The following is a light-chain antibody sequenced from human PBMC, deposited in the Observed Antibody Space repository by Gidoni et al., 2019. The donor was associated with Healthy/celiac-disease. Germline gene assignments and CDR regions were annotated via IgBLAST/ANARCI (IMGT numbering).Light chain of an antibody. CDR3: NSRDSSGNHVV. CDR2: GNN. CDR1: SLRSYY. J-gene: IGLJ2*01. V-gene: IGLV3-19*01. Sequence: SSELTQDPAVSVALGKTVRITCKGDSLRSYYASWYQQKQGQAPVLVIYGNNNRPSGIPGRFSGSSSGNTASLTITGAQAEDEADYYCNSRDSSGNHVVFCGGTKLTVL.